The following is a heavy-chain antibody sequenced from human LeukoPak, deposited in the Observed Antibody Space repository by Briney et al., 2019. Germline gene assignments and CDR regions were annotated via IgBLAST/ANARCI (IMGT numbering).Heavy chain of an antibody. J-gene: IGHJ5*02. CDR3: ARDSEWISNWFDP. D-gene: IGHD5-12*01. CDR1: GYTFTGYY. V-gene: IGHV1-18*04. CDR2: ISAYNGNT. Sequence: ASVKVSCKASGYTFTGYYMHWVRQAPGQGLEWMGWISAYNGNTNYAQKLQGRVTMTTDTSTSTAYMELRSLRSDDTAVYYCARDSEWISNWFDPWGQGTLVTVSS.